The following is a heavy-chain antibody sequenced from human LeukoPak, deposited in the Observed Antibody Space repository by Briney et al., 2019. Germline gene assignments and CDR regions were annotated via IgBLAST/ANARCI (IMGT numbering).Heavy chain of an antibody. V-gene: IGHV3-7*01. D-gene: IGHD2-21*01. CDR1: EFTFSTFS. CDR2: IKADGSVK. Sequence: GGSLRLSCAAYEFTFSTFSMSWVRQAPGKGLEWVANIKADGSVKHYVDSVEGRFSISRDNARSSLYLQMNSLRAEDTAVYYCVRDSDYQRNSGGLYAHYDALDIWGHGTMVTVS. CDR3: VRDSDYQRNSGGLYAHYDALDI. J-gene: IGHJ3*02.